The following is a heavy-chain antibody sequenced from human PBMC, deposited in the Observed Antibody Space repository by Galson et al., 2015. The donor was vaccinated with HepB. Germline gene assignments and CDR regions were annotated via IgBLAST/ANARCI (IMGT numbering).Heavy chain of an antibody. J-gene: IGHJ4*02. CDR1: GFTVSSNY. CDR2: IYSGGST. CDR3: AKRAPRLLQLGGRFDY. Sequence: SLRLSCAASGFTVSSNYMSWVRQAPGKGLEWVSVIYSGGSTYYADSVKGRFTISRHNSKNTLYLQMNSLRAEDTAVYYCAKRAPRLLQLGGRFDYWGQGTLVTVSS. D-gene: IGHD5-24*01. V-gene: IGHV3-53*01.